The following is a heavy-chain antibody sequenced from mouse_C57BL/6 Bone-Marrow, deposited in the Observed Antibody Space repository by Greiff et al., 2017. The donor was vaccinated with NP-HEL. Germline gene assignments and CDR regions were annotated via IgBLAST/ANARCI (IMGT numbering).Heavy chain of an antibody. D-gene: IGHD1-1*01. J-gene: IGHJ4*01. CDR1: GYAFSSSW. CDR3: ARLLNYAMDY. CDR2: IYPGDGDT. V-gene: IGHV1-82*01. Sequence: VQLQQSGPELVKPGASVTISCKASGYAFSSSWMNWVKQRPGKGLEWIGRIYPGDGDTNYNGKFKGKATLTADKSSSTAYMQLSSLTSEDSAVYFCARLLNYAMDYWGQGTSVTVSS.